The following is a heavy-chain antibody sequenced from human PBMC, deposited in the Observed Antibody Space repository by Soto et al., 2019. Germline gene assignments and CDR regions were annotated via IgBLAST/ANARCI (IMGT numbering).Heavy chain of an antibody. D-gene: IGHD1-26*01. J-gene: IGHJ5*02. CDR2: ISSGGIYI. V-gene: IGHV3-21*06. CDR3: TRDQGGSYDSWFDP. CDR1: FTFSMYS. Sequence: EVQVVESGGGLVNPGGSLRLSCSFTFSMYSMNWVRQAPGKGLEWVGSISSGGIYIKYADSVKGRFTISRDNAKNSVSLQMNSLKVEDTAVYDCTRDQGGSYDSWFDPWGQGTQVIVSS.